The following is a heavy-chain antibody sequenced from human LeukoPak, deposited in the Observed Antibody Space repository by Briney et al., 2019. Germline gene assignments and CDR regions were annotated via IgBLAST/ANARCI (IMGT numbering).Heavy chain of an antibody. CDR2: INPSGGST. CDR3: ARELPDTLLDP. CDR1: GYIFTSYY. V-gene: IGHV1-46*01. D-gene: IGHD3-9*01. J-gene: IGHJ5*02. Sequence: ASVKVSCKASGYIFTSYYMHWVRQAPGQGLEWMGIINPSGGSTSYAQKFQGRVTMTRDTSTSTVYMELSSLRSEDTAVYYCARELPDTLLDPWGQGTLVTVSS.